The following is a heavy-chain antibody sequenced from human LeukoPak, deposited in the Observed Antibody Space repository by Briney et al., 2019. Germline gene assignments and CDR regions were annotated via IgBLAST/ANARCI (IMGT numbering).Heavy chain of an antibody. CDR1: GFTFRSYE. CDR3: ARVTAWGYFDY. Sequence: GGSLRLSCAASGFTFRSYEMNWVRQAPGKGLEWVSYISSSGSKKDYADSVKGRFTISRDNAKNSLYLQMNSLRAEDTAVYYCARVTAWGYFDYWGQGTLVSVSS. D-gene: IGHD1-26*01. V-gene: IGHV3-48*03. J-gene: IGHJ4*02. CDR2: ISSSGSKK.